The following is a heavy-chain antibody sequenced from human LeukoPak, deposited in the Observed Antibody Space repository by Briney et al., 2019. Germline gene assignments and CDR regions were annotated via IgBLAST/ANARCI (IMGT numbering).Heavy chain of an antibody. J-gene: IGHJ4*02. D-gene: IGHD5-18*01. CDR1: GGSISDYY. CDR2: LFTTVKA. CDR3: ARDLQIGYTFGPRFDY. V-gene: IGHV4-4*07. Sequence: SETLSLTCTVSGGSISDYYWTWIRQPAGGGLEWIGRLFTTVKANRNPSLKSRVTMSVDTSKNQFSLRLTSVTAADTAVYYCARDLQIGYTFGPRFDYWGQGTLVTVSS.